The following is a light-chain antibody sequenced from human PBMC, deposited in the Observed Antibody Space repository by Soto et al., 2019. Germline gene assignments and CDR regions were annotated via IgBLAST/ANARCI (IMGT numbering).Light chain of an antibody. CDR2: GAS. J-gene: IGKJ5*01. CDR3: QQYGGSPPIT. Sequence: EIVLTQSPGTLSLSPGERATLSCRASQSVSSRYLTWYQQKPGQAPRLLIYGASSRATGIPDRFSGSGSGTDFTLTISRLEPEDFAVYSCQQYGGSPPITFGQWTRLEIK. CDR1: QSVSSRY. V-gene: IGKV3-20*01.